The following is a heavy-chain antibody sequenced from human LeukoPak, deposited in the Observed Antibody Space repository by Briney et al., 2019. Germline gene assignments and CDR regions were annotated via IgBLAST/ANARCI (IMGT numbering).Heavy chain of an antibody. CDR1: GCSISSYY. V-gene: IGHV4-59*01. Sequence: SETLSLTCTVSGCSISSYYWSWIRQPPGKGLEWIGDIYDSGSTNYNPSLKSRVTISVDTSKNQFSLKLSSVTAADTAVYYCARGGSGYDSFYYCGMDVWGQGTTVTVSS. J-gene: IGHJ6*02. CDR2: IYDSGST. CDR3: ARGGSGYDSFYYCGMDV. D-gene: IGHD5-12*01.